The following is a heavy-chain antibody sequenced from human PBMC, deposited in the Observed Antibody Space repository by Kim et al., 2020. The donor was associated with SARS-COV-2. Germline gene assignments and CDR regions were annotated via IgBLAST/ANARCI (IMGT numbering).Heavy chain of an antibody. V-gene: IGHV4-39*01. Sequence: SETLSPTCTVSGGSISSSSYYWGWIRQPPGKGLEWIGSIYYSGSTYYNPSLKSRVTISVDTSKNQFSLKLSSVTAADTAVYYCARHDSYSSGWYAGFIEDYWGQETLVTVSS. D-gene: IGHD6-19*01. CDR3: ARHDSYSSGWYAGFIEDY. CDR1: GGSISSSSYY. J-gene: IGHJ4*02. CDR2: IYYSGST.